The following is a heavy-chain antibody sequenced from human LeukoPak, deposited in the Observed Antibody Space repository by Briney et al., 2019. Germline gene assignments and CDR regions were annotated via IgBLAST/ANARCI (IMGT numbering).Heavy chain of an antibody. CDR3: ARTPYYYDFWSANNIGLDY. V-gene: IGHV1-2*02. CDR2: INPNSGGT. CDR1: GYTFTGYY. Sequence: GASVKVSCKASGYTFTGYYMHWVRQAPGQGLEWMGWINPNSGGTNYAQKFQGRVTITADESTSTAYMELSSLRSEDTAVYYCARTPYYYDFWSANNIGLDYWGQGTLVTVSS. J-gene: IGHJ4*02. D-gene: IGHD3-3*01.